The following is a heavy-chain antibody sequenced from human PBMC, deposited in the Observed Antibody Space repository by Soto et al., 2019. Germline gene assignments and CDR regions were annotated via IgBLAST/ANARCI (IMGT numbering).Heavy chain of an antibody. D-gene: IGHD3-22*01. CDR1: GFTFSSYS. J-gene: IGHJ6*02. V-gene: IGHV3-21*01. CDR2: ISSSSSYI. CDR3: ARVPSYYYDSSGYYYDYYYGMDV. Sequence: EVQLVESGGGLVKPGGSLRLSCAASGFTFSSYSMNWVRQAPGKGLEWVSSISSSSSYIYYADSVKGRFTISGDNAKNSLYLQMNSLRAEDTAVYYCARVPSYYYDSSGYYYDYYYGMDVWGQGTTVTVSS.